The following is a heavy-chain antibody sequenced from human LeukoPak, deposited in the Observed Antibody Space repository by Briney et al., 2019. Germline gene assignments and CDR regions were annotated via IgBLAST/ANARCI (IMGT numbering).Heavy chain of an antibody. V-gene: IGHV4-59*08. D-gene: IGHD3-10*01. CDR1: GGSISSYY. J-gene: IGHJ4*02. Sequence: SETLSLTCTVSGGSISSYYWSWIRQPPGKGLEWIGYIYYSGSTNYNPSLKSRVTISVDTSKNQFSLKLSSVTAADTAVYYCAGITMVRGVPRPFDYWGQGALVTVSS. CDR2: IYYSGST. CDR3: AGITMVRGVPRPFDY.